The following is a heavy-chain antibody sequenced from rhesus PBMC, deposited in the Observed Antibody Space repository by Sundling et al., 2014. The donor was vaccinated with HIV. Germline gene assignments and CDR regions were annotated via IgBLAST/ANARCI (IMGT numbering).Heavy chain of an antibody. CDR2: IGSTSGKT. V-gene: IGHV4-165*02. Sequence: QVQLQESGPGLVKPSETLSLTCTVSGASISGYYWNWIRQSPGKGLEWIGYIGSTSGKTHYNPSLKSRVTISTDTSKNQFSLKLTSITAADTAVYYCAKGGPFYADDYGYYYLIDLVSWGQGVLVTVSS. CDR3: AKGGPFYADDYGYYYLIDLVS. CDR1: GASISGYY. J-gene: IGHJ4*01. D-gene: IGHD3-9*01.